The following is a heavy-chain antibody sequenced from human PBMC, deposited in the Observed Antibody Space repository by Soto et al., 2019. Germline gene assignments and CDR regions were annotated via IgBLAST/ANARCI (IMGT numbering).Heavy chain of an antibody. CDR2: ISAYNGNT. Sequence: VASVKVSCKASGYTFTSYGISWVRQAPGQGLEWMGWISAYNGNTNYAQKLQGRVTMTTDTSTSTAYMELRSLRSDDTAVYYCARSRDIVLMVYAPDAFDIWGQGTMVTVSS. CDR1: GYTFTSYG. J-gene: IGHJ3*02. CDR3: ARSRDIVLMVYAPDAFDI. D-gene: IGHD2-8*01. V-gene: IGHV1-18*01.